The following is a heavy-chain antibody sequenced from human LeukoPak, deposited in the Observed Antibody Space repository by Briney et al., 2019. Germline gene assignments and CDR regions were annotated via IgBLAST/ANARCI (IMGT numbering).Heavy chain of an antibody. CDR1: GYSISSGYY. J-gene: IGHJ5*02. V-gene: IGHV4-38-2*02. CDR3: ARIAGPYSESYLGLDP. CDR2: IYHSGST. D-gene: IGHD1-26*01. Sequence: SETLSLTCTVSGYSISSGYYWGWIRQPPGKGLEWIGSIYHSGSTYYNPSLKSRVTISVDTSKNQFSLKLSSVTAADTAVYYCARIAGPYSESYLGLDPWGQGTLVTVSS.